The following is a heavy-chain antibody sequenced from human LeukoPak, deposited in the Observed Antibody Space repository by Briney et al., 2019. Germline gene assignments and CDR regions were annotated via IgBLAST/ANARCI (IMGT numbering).Heavy chain of an antibody. Sequence: GGSLRLSCAASGFTVTSNYMSWVRQAPGKGLEWVSIIYNIGTTYYTDSVKGRSTISRDNSKNTLYLQMSSLRAEDTAVYYCARWYCSTTSCYYDYWGQGTLVTVSS. D-gene: IGHD2-2*01. J-gene: IGHJ4*02. CDR3: ARWYCSTTSCYYDY. CDR2: IYNIGTT. V-gene: IGHV3-53*01. CDR1: GFTVTSNY.